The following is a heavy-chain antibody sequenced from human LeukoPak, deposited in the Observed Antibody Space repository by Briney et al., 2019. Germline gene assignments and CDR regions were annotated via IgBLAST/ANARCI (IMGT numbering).Heavy chain of an antibody. V-gene: IGHV5-51*01. Sequence: GESLKISCKDSGYSFTSYWIGWVRQMPGKGLEWMGVIYPGDSDTRYSPSFQGQVTISADKSISTAYLQWSSLKASDTAMYYCARRKIRGGSWFDPWGQGTLVTVSS. CDR1: GYSFTSYW. CDR3: ARRKIRGGSWFDP. D-gene: IGHD2-15*01. CDR2: IYPGDSDT. J-gene: IGHJ5*02.